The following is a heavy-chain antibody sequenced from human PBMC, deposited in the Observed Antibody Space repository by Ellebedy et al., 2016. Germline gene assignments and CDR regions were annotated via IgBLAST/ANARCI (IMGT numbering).Heavy chain of an antibody. J-gene: IGHJ4*02. CDR3: AKLWGVGRWLQPFDY. CDR1: GFTFSSYS. V-gene: IGHV3-48*01. CDR2: ISSSSSTI. D-gene: IGHD5-24*01. Sequence: GGSLRLSCAASGFTFSSYSMNWVRQAPGKGLEWVSYISSSSSTIYYADSVKGRFTISRDNSKNTLYLQMNSLRAEDTAVYYCAKLWGVGRWLQPFDYWGQGTLVTVSS.